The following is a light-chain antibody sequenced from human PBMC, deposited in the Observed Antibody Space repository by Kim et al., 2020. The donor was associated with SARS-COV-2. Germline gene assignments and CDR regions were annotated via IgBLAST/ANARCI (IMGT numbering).Light chain of an antibody. V-gene: IGKV3-20*01. CDR3: QQYDTSLGT. CDR1: PTLNSDY. Sequence: SPGERATLSCRVSPTLNSDYLAWYQHRPGQAPRLLIYGASRRATGTPDRFSGSGSGTDFTLTINRLEPEDFAVYYCQQYDTSLGTFGPGTKVDIK. CDR2: GAS. J-gene: IGKJ3*01.